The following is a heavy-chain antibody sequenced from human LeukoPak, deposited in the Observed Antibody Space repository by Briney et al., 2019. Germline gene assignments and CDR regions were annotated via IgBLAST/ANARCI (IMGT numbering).Heavy chain of an antibody. CDR1: GGSISSSSYY. D-gene: IGHD3-3*01. CDR2: IYYSGST. V-gene: IGHV4-39*02. Sequence: SETLSLTCTVSGGSISSSSYYWGWIRQPPGKGLEWIGSIYYSGSTYYNPSLKSRVTISVDTSKNQFSLKLSSVTAADTAVYYCARDDWSGYPDYWGQGTLVTVSS. J-gene: IGHJ4*02. CDR3: ARDDWSGYPDY.